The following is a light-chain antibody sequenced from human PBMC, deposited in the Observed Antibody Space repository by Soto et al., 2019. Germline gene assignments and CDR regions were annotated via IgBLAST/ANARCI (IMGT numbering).Light chain of an antibody. J-gene: IGLJ2*01. Sequence: QSVLTQPRSVSGSPGQSVTISCTGTSSDVGGYNYVSWYQHHPGKAPKGMIYDVSERPSGVPDRFSGSKSGNTASLTISGLQVEDEADYYCCSNAGSNAVFGGGTKLTVL. CDR3: CSNAGSNAV. CDR2: DVS. V-gene: IGLV2-11*01. CDR1: SSDVGGYNY.